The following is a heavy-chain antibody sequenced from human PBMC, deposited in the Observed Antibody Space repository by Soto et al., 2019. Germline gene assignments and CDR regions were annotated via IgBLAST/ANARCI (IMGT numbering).Heavy chain of an antibody. D-gene: IGHD3-3*01. J-gene: IGHJ4*02. V-gene: IGHV3-30*18. CDR2: ISYDGSNK. CDR3: AKDGNDCDFWSGYYHDY. CDR1: GFTFSSYS. Sequence: GGPLRLSCAASGFTFSSYSMNWVRQAPGKGLEWVAFISYDGSNKYYADSVKGRFTISRDNSKNTLYLQMNSLRAEDTAVYYCAKDGNDCDFWSGYYHDYWGQGTLVTVSS.